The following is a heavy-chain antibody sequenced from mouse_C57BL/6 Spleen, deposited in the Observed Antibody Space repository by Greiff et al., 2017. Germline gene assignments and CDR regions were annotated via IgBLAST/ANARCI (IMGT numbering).Heavy chain of an antibody. Sequence: QFQLQQPGAELVKPGASVKVSCKASGYTFTSYWMHWVKPRPGQVLAWIGRLHPSDSDTNYNQKFKGKATLTVDKSSSTAYMQLSSLTSEDSAVYYCAIEGIFGFAYWGQGTLVTVSA. J-gene: IGHJ3*01. CDR1: GYTFTSYW. CDR2: LHPSDSDT. V-gene: IGHV1-74*01. CDR3: AIEGIFGFAY.